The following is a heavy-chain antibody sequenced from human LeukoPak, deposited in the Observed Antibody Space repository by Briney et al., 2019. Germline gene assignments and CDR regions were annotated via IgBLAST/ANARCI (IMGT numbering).Heavy chain of an antibody. CDR3: ARAYYDTLTGSVDAFDI. V-gene: IGHV3-21*01. CDR1: GFTFSSYS. D-gene: IGHD3-9*01. Sequence: GGSLRLSCAASGFTFSSYSMNWVRQAPGKGLEWVSSISSSSSYIYYADSVKGRFTISRDNAKNSLYLQMNSLRAEDTAVYYCARAYYDTLTGSVDAFDIWGQGTMVTVSS. J-gene: IGHJ3*02. CDR2: ISSSSSYI.